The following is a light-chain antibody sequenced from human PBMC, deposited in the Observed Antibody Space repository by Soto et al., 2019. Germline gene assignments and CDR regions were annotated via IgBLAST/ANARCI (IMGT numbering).Light chain of an antibody. V-gene: IGLV1-44*01. CDR1: SSNIGSNT. Sequence: QAVVTQPPSASGTPGQRVTISCSGSSSNIGSNTVNWFQQLPGTAPKPLIYTDTQRPPGVPDRFSGSKSGTSGSLAISGRQAEDEADYYCAAWDDILNGHVFGTGTKLTVL. J-gene: IGLJ1*01. CDR3: AAWDDILNGHV. CDR2: TDT.